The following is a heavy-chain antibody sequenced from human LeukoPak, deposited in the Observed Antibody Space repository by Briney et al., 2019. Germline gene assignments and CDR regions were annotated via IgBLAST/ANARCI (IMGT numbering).Heavy chain of an antibody. D-gene: IGHD6-13*01. Sequence: GASVKVSCKASGYTFTNYYIHWVRQAPGQGLECMGIINPSGGSTSYAQKFQGRVTMTRDMSTSTVYMELSSLRSEDTAVYYCARLSAAAGTDYWGQGTLVTVSS. CDR3: ARLSAAAGTDY. CDR2: INPSGGST. J-gene: IGHJ4*02. V-gene: IGHV1-46*01. CDR1: GYTFTNYY.